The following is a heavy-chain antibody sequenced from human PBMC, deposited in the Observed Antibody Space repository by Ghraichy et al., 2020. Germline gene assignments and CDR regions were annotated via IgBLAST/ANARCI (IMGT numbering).Heavy chain of an antibody. Sequence: ASVKVSCKASGYTFTSYAMHWVRQAPGQRLEWMGWINAGNGNTKYSQKFQGRVTITRDTSASTAYMELSSLRSEDTAVYYCARDQGYDFWSGYYSNYYYYGMDVWGQGTTVTVSS. J-gene: IGHJ6*02. CDR2: INAGNGNT. D-gene: IGHD3-3*01. V-gene: IGHV1-3*01. CDR1: GYTFTSYA. CDR3: ARDQGYDFWSGYYSNYYYYGMDV.